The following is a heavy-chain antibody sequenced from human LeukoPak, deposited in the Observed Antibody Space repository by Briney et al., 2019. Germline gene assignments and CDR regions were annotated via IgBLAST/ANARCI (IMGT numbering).Heavy chain of an antibody. J-gene: IGHJ4*02. D-gene: IGHD3-22*01. Sequence: GGSLRLSCAASGFTFISCWVHWVRQAPGKGLVWVSRINSDGSTTSYAASVKGRFTISRDTAKNTLYLQMNSLRAEDTAVYYCARGHHYYDSSAYYYWGQGTLVTVSS. CDR2: INSDGSTT. CDR1: GFTFISCW. CDR3: ARGHHYYDSSAYYY. V-gene: IGHV3-74*01.